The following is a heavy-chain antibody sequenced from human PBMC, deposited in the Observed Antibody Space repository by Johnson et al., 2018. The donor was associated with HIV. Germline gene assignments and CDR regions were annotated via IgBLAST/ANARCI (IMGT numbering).Heavy chain of an antibody. CDR3: TTDGGSYHEYAFDI. V-gene: IGHV3-15*01. D-gene: IGHD1-26*01. CDR1: GFTFNNAW. J-gene: IGHJ3*02. CDR2: IKSQTDGGTT. Sequence: VQLVESGGGLVKPGGSLRLSCAASGFTFNNAWMSWVRQTPGKGLEWVGRIKSQTDGGTTDYAAPVKGRFTISRDDSKNTLYLQMNSLKTEDTAVYSCTTDGGSYHEYAFDIWGQGTMVTVSS.